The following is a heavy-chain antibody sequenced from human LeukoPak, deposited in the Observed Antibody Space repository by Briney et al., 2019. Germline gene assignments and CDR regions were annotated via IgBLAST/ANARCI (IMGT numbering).Heavy chain of an antibody. Sequence: GGSLRLPCAASGFTFSSYEMNWVRQAPGKGLEWVSAISGSGGSTYYADSVKGRFTISRDNSKNTLYLQMNSLRAEDTAVYYCAKSSGVAGKYYYYGMDVWGQGTTVTVSS. D-gene: IGHD6-19*01. CDR2: ISGSGGST. CDR1: GFTFSSYE. V-gene: IGHV3-23*01. CDR3: AKSSGVAGKYYYYGMDV. J-gene: IGHJ6*02.